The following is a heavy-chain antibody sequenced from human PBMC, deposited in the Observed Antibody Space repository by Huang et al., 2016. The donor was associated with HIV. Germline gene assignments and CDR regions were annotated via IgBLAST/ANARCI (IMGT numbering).Heavy chain of an antibody. CDR3: VRDQGRLAVGGIDNWFDP. D-gene: IGHD6-19*01. Sequence: QVRLQESGPGLVKPSETLSLSCTVSGDSVSSHYLGWIRHPPGKGLEWIGTVDDSGTTKYNPRLKSRITISVDTSKNGFSLNITSVSAADTAMYFCVRDQGRLAVGGIDNWFDPWGQGALVTVSS. V-gene: IGHV4-59*02. CDR1: GDSVSSHY. CDR2: VDDSGTT. J-gene: IGHJ5*02.